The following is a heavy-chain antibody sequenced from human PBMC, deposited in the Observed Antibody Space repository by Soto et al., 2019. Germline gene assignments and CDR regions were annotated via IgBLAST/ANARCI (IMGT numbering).Heavy chain of an antibody. CDR2: ISYDGSNK. Sequence: LRLSCAASGFTFSSYGMHWVRQAPGKGLEWVAVISYDGSNKYYADSVKGRFTISRDNSKNTLYLQMNSLRAEDTAVYYCAKDTLNYGDYAGGYYYYYGMDVRGQGTTVTVSS. D-gene: IGHD4-17*01. J-gene: IGHJ6*02. CDR3: AKDTLNYGDYAGGYYYYYGMDV. CDR1: GFTFSSYG. V-gene: IGHV3-30*18.